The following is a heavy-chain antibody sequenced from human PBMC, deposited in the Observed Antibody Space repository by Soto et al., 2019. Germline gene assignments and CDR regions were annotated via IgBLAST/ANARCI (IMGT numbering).Heavy chain of an antibody. D-gene: IGHD5-12*01. J-gene: IGHJ4*02. CDR1: GYTFTSYG. CDR2: ISAYNGNT. Sequence: GASVKVSCKASGYTFTSYGISWVRQAPGQGLEWMGWISAYNGNTNYAQKLQGRVTMTTDTSTSTAYMELSSLRSEDTAVYYCASQRYSGYDLVSWGQGTLVTVSS. CDR3: ASQRYSGYDLVS. V-gene: IGHV1-18*01.